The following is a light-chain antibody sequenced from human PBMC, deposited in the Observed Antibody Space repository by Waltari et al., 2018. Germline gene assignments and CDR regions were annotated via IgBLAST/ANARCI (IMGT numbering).Light chain of an antibody. J-gene: IGLJ3*02. CDR3: GTWDNSLSAWV. Sequence: QSVLTQPPSVSAAPGQKVTISCSGITPNIGDNSVYCCQQLPGTAPGLLIYDNNKRPSGIPDRFSGSKSGTSATLGITGLQTGDEADYYCGTWDNSLSAWVFGGGTKLTVL. V-gene: IGLV1-51*01. CDR1: TPNIGDNS. CDR2: DNN.